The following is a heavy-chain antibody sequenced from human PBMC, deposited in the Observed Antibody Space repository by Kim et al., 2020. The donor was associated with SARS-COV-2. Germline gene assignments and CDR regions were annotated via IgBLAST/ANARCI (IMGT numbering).Heavy chain of an antibody. J-gene: IGHJ4*02. CDR2: ISHIGIT. CDR3: ARHGGSGTYPLDN. Sequence: SETLSLTCTVSGGSISGLSWSWIRQPPGKGLEWIGYISHIGITKYNPSLESRVTISEDTPKNQVSLKLSSVIAADTAIYYCARHGGSGTYPLDNWGQGTL. D-gene: IGHD1-26*01. V-gene: IGHV4-59*08. CDR1: GGSISGLS.